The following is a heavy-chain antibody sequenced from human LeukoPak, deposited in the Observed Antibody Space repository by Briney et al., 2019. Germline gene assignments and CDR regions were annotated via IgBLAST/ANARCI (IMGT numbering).Heavy chain of an antibody. CDR1: GFTFSSYG. CDR2: ISYDGSNK. CDR3: AKDQDYYDSIPAAPFDY. D-gene: IGHD3-22*01. J-gene: IGHJ4*02. V-gene: IGHV3-30*18. Sequence: PGGSLRLSCAASGFTFSSYGMHWVRQAPGKGLEWVAVISYDGSNKYYADSVKGRFTISRDNSKNTLYLQMNSLRAEDTAVYYCAKDQDYYDSIPAAPFDYWGQGTLVTVSS.